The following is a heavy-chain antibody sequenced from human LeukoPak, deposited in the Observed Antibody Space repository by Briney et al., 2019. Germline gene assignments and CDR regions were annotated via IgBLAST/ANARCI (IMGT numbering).Heavy chain of an antibody. J-gene: IGHJ4*02. CDR3: ARATLAVQYYFDY. V-gene: IGHV3-48*02. CDR2: LSSSSSTI. CDR1: GFTFSSYS. Sequence: GGSLRLSCAASGFTFSSYSMNWVRQAPGKGLEWLSYLSSSSSTIYYADSVKGRFTISRDNAQNSLYLQMNSLRDEDTAVYYCARATLAVQYYFDYWGQGTVVTVSS. D-gene: IGHD6-6*01.